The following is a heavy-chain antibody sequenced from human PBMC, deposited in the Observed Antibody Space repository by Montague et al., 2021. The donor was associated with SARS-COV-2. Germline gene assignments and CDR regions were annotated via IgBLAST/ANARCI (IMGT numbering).Heavy chain of an antibody. Sequence: SETLSLTCAVYGASSSNYYWSGIRQSPGKGLEWVGEINHSGYTDYSPSXESRLTISLDSSKRQFSLKMTSVTAADTAIYYCASAPRYSFGFWAYWGQGTLVSVSS. J-gene: IGHJ4*02. CDR3: ASAPRYSFGFWAY. CDR1: GASSSNYY. D-gene: IGHD5-12*01. CDR2: INHSGYT. V-gene: IGHV4-34*01.